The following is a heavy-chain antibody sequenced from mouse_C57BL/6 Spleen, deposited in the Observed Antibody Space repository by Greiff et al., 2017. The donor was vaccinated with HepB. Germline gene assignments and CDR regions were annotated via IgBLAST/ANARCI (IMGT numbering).Heavy chain of an antibody. CDR1: GYTFTSYW. J-gene: IGHJ3*01. CDR2: IHPNSGST. V-gene: IGHV1-64*01. D-gene: IGHD2-5*01. CDR3: ARREAYYSNYWFAY. Sequence: VQLQQPGAELVKPGASVKLSCKASGYTFTSYWMHWVKQRPGQGLEWIGMIHPNSGSTNYNEKFKSKATLTVDKSSSTAYMQLSSLTSEDSAVYYCARREAYYSNYWFAYWGQGTLVTVSA.